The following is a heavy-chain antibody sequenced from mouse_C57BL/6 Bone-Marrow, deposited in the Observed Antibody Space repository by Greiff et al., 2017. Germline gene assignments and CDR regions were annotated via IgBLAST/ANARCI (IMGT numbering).Heavy chain of an antibody. V-gene: IGHV8-8*01. J-gene: IGHJ2*01. Sequence: QVTLKVSGPGILQPSQTLSLTCSFSGFSLSTFGMGVGWIRQPSGKGLEWLAHIWWDDDTYYNPALKSRLTISKDTSKNQVFLKIANVDTADTATYYCARMAYYDYDAYYFDYWGQGTTLTVSS. CDR1: GFSLSTFGMG. CDR2: IWWDDDT. D-gene: IGHD2-4*01. CDR3: ARMAYYDYDAYYFDY.